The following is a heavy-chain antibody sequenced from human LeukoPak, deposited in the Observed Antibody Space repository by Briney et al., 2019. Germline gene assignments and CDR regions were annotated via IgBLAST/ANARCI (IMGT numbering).Heavy chain of an antibody. CDR1: GYTFTGYY. CDR2: INPNSGGT. V-gene: IGHV1-2*02. D-gene: IGHD3-10*01. CDR3: ARALWFGELSFDY. Sequence: ASVKVSCKASGYTFTGYYMHWVRQAPGQGLEWMGWINPNSGGTTYAQKFQGRVTMTRDTSISTAYMELSRLRSDDTAVYYCARALWFGELSFDYWGQGTLVTVSS. J-gene: IGHJ4*02.